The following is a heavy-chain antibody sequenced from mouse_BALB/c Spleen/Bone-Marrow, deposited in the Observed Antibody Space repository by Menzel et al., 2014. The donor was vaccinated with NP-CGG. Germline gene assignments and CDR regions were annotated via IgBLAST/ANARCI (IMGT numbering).Heavy chain of an antibody. V-gene: IGHV5-12*02. CDR2: ISNGGGST. CDR3: ARRGWYYAMDY. Sequence: EVQVVESGGGLVQPGGSLKLSCATSGFTFSDYYMYRVRQTPEKRLEWVAYISNGGGSTYYPDTVKGRFTISRDNAKNTLYLQMSRLKSEDTAMYYCARRGWYYAMDYWGQGTSVTVSS. CDR1: GFTFSDYY. D-gene: IGHD2-3*01. J-gene: IGHJ4*01.